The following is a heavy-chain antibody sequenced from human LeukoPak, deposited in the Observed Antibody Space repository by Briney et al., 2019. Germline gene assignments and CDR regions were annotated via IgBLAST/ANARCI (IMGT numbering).Heavy chain of an antibody. V-gene: IGHV3-72*01. CDR1: GFTFSDYY. CDR3: ARDGSNAAFDI. J-gene: IGHJ3*02. Sequence: GGSLRLSCAASGFTFSDYYMDWVRQAPGKGLEWVGRTRNKANRYTTEYAASVKGRFTISRDDSKNSLYLQMNSLKTEDTALYYCARDGSNAAFDIWGQGTMVTVSS. CDR2: TRNKANRYTT. D-gene: IGHD1-26*01.